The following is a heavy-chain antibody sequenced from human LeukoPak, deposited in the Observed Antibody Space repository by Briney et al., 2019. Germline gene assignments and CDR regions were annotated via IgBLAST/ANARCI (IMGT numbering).Heavy chain of an antibody. CDR3: ARKGGDYVFGGGVLNI. V-gene: IGHV4-39*01. CDR1: GGSISSSSYY. Sequence: PSETLSLTCTVSGGSISSSSYYWGWIRQPPGKGLEWIGSIYYSGSTYYNPSLKSRVTISVDTSKNQFSLKLSSVTAADTAVYYCARKGGDYVFGGGVLNIGGKGTMVTVS. CDR2: IYYSGST. J-gene: IGHJ3*02. D-gene: IGHD3-16*01.